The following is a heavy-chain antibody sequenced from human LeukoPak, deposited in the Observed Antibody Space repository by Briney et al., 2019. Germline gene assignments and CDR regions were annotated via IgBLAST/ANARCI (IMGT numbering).Heavy chain of an antibody. CDR1: GGSFSGYY. CDR3: ARSRSGSYYNSKSYNWFDP. CDR2: INHSGST. V-gene: IGHV4-34*01. J-gene: IGHJ5*02. Sequence: SSETLSLTCAVYGGSFSGYYWSWIRQPPGKGLEWIGEINHSGSTNYNPSLKSRVTISVDTSKNQFSLKLSSVTAADTAVYYCARSRSGSYYNSKSYNWFDPWGQGTLVTVSS. D-gene: IGHD3-10*01.